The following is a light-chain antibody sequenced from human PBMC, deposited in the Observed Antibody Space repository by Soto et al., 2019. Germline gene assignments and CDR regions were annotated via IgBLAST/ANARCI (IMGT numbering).Light chain of an antibody. CDR1: QYVTSNY. J-gene: IGKJ1*01. Sequence: EIVLTQSTGTLSLSPGERATLSCRASQYVTSNYLAWYQQKPGQAPRLLIYTTSSRANDVPERFSGSGSGTDFNLTNGSMEPEDFAVYYCQQYGGAKGTLGQGTKVEIK. V-gene: IGKV3-20*01. CDR2: TTS. CDR3: QQYGGAKGT.